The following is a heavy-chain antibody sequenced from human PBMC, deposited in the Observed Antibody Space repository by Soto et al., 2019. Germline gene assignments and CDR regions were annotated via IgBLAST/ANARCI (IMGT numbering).Heavy chain of an antibody. CDR3: ARSDYSNSSPVPDGLDV. CDR2: IYYSGST. D-gene: IGHD6-6*01. V-gene: IGHV4-30-4*01. CDR1: GGSISSVDYY. Sequence: SETLSLTCTVSGGSISSVDYYWSWIRQPPGKGLEWIGYIYYSGSTYYNLSLKSRVTISVETSKNQFSLKLSSVTAADTAVYYCARSDYSNSSPVPDGLDVWGQGTTVTVSS. J-gene: IGHJ6*02.